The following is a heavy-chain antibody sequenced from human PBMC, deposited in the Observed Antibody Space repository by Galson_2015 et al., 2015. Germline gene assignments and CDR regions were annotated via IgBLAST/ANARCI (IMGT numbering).Heavy chain of an antibody. CDR3: ARRTLLSPLFDY. Sequence: SLRLSCAASGFTFSSYGMHWVRQAPGKGLEWVAVIWYDGSNKYYADSVKGRFTISRDNSKNTLYLQMNSLRAEDTAVYYCARRTLLSPLFDYWGQGTLVTVSS. CDR1: GFTFSSYG. CDR2: IWYDGSNK. V-gene: IGHV3-33*01. D-gene: IGHD3-10*01. J-gene: IGHJ4*02.